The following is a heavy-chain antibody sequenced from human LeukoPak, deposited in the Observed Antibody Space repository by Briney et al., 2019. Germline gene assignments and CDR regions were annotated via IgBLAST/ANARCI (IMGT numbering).Heavy chain of an antibody. CDR3: ARVGERDYNNGWFDY. D-gene: IGHD6-19*01. CDR2: IYQDGSLK. V-gene: IGHV3-7*01. Sequence: GGSRRFSCAADGFTVNKYWRGGVGEGRGKGMEWVANIYQDGSLKHYVDSVKGRFTVSRDNAKNSLYLQMDSLRAEDTAVYYCARVGERDYNNGWFDYWAQGPLVTVSS. J-gene: IGHJ4*02. CDR1: GFTVNKYW.